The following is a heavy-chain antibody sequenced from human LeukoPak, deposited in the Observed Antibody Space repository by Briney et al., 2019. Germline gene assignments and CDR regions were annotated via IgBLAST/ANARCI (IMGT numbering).Heavy chain of an antibody. Sequence: SETLSLTCAVYGGSFSGYYWSWIRQPPGKGLEWIGEINHSGSTNYNPSLKSRVTISVDTSKNQFSLKLSSVTAADTAVYYCAGDRRGGSYLFYYYYYYMDVWGKGTTVTVSS. CDR3: AGDRRGGSYLFYYYYYYMDV. CDR2: INHSGST. V-gene: IGHV4-34*01. J-gene: IGHJ6*03. CDR1: GGSFSGYY. D-gene: IGHD2-21*02.